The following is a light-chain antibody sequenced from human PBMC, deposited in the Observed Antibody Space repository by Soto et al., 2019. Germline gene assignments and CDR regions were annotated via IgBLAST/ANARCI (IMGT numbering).Light chain of an antibody. CDR1: ELGDKY. V-gene: IGLV3-1*01. Sequence: SYELTQAPSVSVSPGQTATITCSGDELGDKYVCWYQQRPGQAPVLIIYQDTKRPSGIPERFSGSNSGNTATLTIGGTQAMDEADYYCQVWDSSTGVFGTGTKVTVL. CDR2: QDT. J-gene: IGLJ1*01. CDR3: QVWDSSTGV.